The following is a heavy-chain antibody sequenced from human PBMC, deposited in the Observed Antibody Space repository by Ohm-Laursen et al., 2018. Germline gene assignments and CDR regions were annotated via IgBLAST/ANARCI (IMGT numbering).Heavy chain of an antibody. V-gene: IGHV1-46*01. CDR2: INPSGGST. J-gene: IGHJ4*02. D-gene: IGHD2-2*02. CDR1: GYTFTSYY. Sequence: SVKVSCKASGYTFTSYYMHWVRQAPGQGLEWIAIINPSGGSTSYAQKFQGRVTMTRDTSTSTVYMELSSLRSEDTAVYYCARASQYPLFDYWGQGTLVTVSS. CDR3: ARASQYPLFDY.